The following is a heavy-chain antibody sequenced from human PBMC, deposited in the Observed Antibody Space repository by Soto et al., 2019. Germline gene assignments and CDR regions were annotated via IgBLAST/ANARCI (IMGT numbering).Heavy chain of an antibody. CDR3: AKDLGHGGRGAFEI. CDR2: ISYDGSNN. Sequence: QVQLVESGGGVVQPGRSLRLSCAASGFTFSSYGMHWVRQAPGKGLEWVALISYDGSNNYYADSVKGRFTISRDNSKNTRYLQMSSLRTADTAVYYCAKDLGHGGRGAFEIWGQGTMVTVSS. J-gene: IGHJ3*02. V-gene: IGHV3-30*18. D-gene: IGHD7-27*01. CDR1: GFTFSSYG.